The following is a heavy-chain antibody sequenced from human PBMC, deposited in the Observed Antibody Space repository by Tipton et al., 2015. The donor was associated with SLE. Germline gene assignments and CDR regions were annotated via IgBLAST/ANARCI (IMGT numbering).Heavy chain of an antibody. J-gene: IGHJ4*02. CDR2: IYHNGNT. D-gene: IGHD6-13*01. Sequence: TLSLTCSVSGYSISSGYLWGWIRQPPGKGLEWIGSIYHNGNTYYNPSLKSRVTISVDTSKNQFSLEVTSVTAADTAVYYCARVVRLLGAAGHFDTWGQGALVTVSS. CDR3: ARVVRLLGAAGHFDT. CDR1: GYSISSGYL. V-gene: IGHV4-38-2*02.